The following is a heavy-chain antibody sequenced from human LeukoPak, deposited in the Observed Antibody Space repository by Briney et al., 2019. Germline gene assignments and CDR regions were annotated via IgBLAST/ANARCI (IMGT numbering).Heavy chain of an antibody. V-gene: IGHV3-33*01. Sequence: PGGSLRLSCAASGLTFSSYGMHWVRQAPGKGLEWVAVIWYDGSNKYYADSVQGRFTISRDNSQNTVYLQMNSLRAEDTAVYYCARDRSGRVAGRGVYWFDPWGQGTLVTVSS. CDR2: IWYDGSNK. CDR3: ARDRSGRVAGRGVYWFDP. J-gene: IGHJ5*02. D-gene: IGHD6-19*01. CDR1: GLTFSSYG.